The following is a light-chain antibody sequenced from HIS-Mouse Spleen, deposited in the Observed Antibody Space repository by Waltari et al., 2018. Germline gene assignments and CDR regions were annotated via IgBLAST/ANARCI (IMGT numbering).Light chain of an antibody. CDR1: QGISSY. CDR3: QQLNSYPVT. V-gene: IGKV1-9*01. J-gene: IGKJ3*01. CDR2: AAS. Sequence: DIQLTQSPSFLSASVGDRVTITCRASQGISSYLAWYQQKPGKAPKPLIYAASTLQSGVPSRFSGSGSGTEFTLTISSLQPEDFATYYCQQLNSYPVTFGPGTKVDIK.